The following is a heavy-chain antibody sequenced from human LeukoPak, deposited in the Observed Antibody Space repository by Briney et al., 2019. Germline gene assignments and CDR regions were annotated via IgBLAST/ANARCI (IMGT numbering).Heavy chain of an antibody. CDR2: IHYSGST. CDR3: ARDRRYCSGGTCYLHYFDN. Sequence: SETLSLTCTVSGDSINNYYWSWSRQATGKGLEWMGYIHYSGSTNYSPSLKSRVTISIDTPKNQFSLKLTSVTAADTAVYYCARDRRYCSGGTCYLHYFDNWGQGTLVTVSS. CDR1: GDSINNYY. D-gene: IGHD2-15*01. J-gene: IGHJ4*02. V-gene: IGHV4-59*01.